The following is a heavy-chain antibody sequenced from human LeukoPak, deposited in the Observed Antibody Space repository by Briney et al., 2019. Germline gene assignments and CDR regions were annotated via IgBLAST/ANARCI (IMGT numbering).Heavy chain of an antibody. J-gene: IGHJ4*02. CDR2: IKDKAYGGTT. CDR1: GFTFNGAW. CDR3: ATDPPSY. Sequence: GGSLRLSCAASGFTFNGAWMSWVRQAPGKGLEWIGRIKDKAYGGTTDYAAPVKGRFTISRDDSINTLYLQMSSLTTEDTAAYYCATDPPSYWGQGTLVTVSS. V-gene: IGHV3-15*01.